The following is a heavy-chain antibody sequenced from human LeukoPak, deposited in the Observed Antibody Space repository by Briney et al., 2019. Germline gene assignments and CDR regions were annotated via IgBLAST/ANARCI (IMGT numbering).Heavy chain of an antibody. CDR3: ARDSTPSAFDI. J-gene: IGHJ3*02. Sequence: GGSLRLSCAASGFTLSSYSMNWVRQAPGKGLEWVSSISSSSSYIYYAASVKGRFTISRDNAKNSLYLQMNSLRAEDTAVYYCARDSTPSAFDIWGQGTMVTVSS. CDR2: ISSSSSYI. V-gene: IGHV3-21*01. D-gene: IGHD2-15*01. CDR1: GFTLSSYS.